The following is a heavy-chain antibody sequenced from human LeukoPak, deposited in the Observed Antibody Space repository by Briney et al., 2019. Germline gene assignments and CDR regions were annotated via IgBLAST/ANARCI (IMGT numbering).Heavy chain of an antibody. CDR1: GGSFSGYY. CDR2: INHSGST. Sequence: KPSETLSLTCAVYGGSFSGYYWSWIRQPPGKGLEWIGEINHSGSTNYNPSLKSRVTISVDTSKNQFSLKLSPVTAADTAVYYCARGLYSSSWYYWGQGTLVTVSS. D-gene: IGHD6-13*01. CDR3: ARGLYSSSWYY. J-gene: IGHJ4*02. V-gene: IGHV4-34*01.